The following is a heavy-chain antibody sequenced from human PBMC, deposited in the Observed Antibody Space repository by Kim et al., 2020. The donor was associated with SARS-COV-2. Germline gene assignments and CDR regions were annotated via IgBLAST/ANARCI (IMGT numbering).Heavy chain of an antibody. D-gene: IGHD1-26*01. Sequence: GGSLRLSCAASGFTFSTYAMNWVRQAPMKGLEWVSDISNGGDITHYADSVKGRFTISRDNSKNTLYLQMNSLTAEDTAVYYCAKGWRVGATYLDSWGQGTLVTVSS. CDR1: GFTFSTYA. CDR3: AKGWRVGATYLDS. CDR2: ISNGGDIT. J-gene: IGHJ4*02. V-gene: IGHV3-23*01.